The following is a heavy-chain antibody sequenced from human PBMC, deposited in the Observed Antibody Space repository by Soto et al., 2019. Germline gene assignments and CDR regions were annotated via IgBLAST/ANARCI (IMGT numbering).Heavy chain of an antibody. J-gene: IGHJ5*02. D-gene: IGHD3-10*01. CDR3: ARRWMVRGVMNWFDP. CDR1: GGSISSSNW. CDR2: IYHSGIT. V-gene: IGHV4-4*02. Sequence: QVQLQESGPGLVKPSGTLSLTCAVSGGSISSSNWWSWVRQPPGKGLEWIGEIYHSGITNYNPSLKSRVTISIDKFKNQFSLKLSSVTAADTAVYYCARRWMVRGVMNWFDPWGQGTLVTVSS.